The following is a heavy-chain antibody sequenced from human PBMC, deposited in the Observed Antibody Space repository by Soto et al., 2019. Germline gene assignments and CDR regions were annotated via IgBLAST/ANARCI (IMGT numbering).Heavy chain of an antibody. CDR2: IYYSGST. CDR1: GGSISSYY. V-gene: IGHV4-59*01. D-gene: IGHD1-26*01. Sequence: QVQLQESGPGLVKPSETLSLTCTVSGGSISSYYWSWIRQPPGKGLEWIGYIYYSGSTNYNPSLKNRVTISVDTSKNQFSLKLSSVTAADTAVYYCARVGMVGATGVYYYGMDVWGQGTTVTVSS. J-gene: IGHJ6*02. CDR3: ARVGMVGATGVYYYGMDV.